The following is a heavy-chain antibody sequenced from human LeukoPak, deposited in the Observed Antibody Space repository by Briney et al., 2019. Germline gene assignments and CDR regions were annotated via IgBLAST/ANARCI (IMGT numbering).Heavy chain of an antibody. Sequence: PGGSLRLSCSVSGFSVTTYAMHWVRQAPGKGLEYVAIINKNGDRTYYADSVKGRFTISRDNSKNTLYLQMSSLRVEDTAVYYCVSDRWGLIYYWGRGTLVTVSS. J-gene: IGHJ4*02. D-gene: IGHD7-27*01. CDR1: GFSVTTYA. CDR2: INKNGDRT. CDR3: VSDRWGLIYY. V-gene: IGHV3-64D*06.